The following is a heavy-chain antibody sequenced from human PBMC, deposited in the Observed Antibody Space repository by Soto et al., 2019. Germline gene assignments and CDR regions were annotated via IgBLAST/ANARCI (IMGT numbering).Heavy chain of an antibody. V-gene: IGHV4-61*01. CDR3: AREGGDYYDSSGYRNYYFDY. Sequence: SETLSLTCTVSGGSVSSGSHQWSWIRQSPGKGLEWIGYIYHTGSTNYNPSLKSRVTISVDRSKNQFSLKLSSVTAADTAVYYCAREGGDYYDSSGYRNYYFDYWGQGTLVTVSS. CDR1: GGSVSSGSHQ. J-gene: IGHJ4*02. D-gene: IGHD3-22*01. CDR2: IYHTGST.